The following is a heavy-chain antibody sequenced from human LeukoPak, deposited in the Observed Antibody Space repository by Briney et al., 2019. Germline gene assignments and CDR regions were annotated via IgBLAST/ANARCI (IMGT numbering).Heavy chain of an antibody. Sequence: GSSVKVSCKASGGTFSSYAISWVRQAPGQGLEWMGGIIPIFGTANYAQKFQGRVTITADESTSTAYMELSSLRSEDTALYYCARIVPSRSSTSCYDVWGKGTTVTVSS. CDR2: IIPIFGTA. CDR1: GGTFSSYA. D-gene: IGHD2-2*01. CDR3: ARIVPSRSSTSCYDV. V-gene: IGHV1-69*01. J-gene: IGHJ6*04.